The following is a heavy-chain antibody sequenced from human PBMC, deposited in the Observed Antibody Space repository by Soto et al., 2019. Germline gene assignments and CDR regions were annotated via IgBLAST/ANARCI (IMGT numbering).Heavy chain of an antibody. V-gene: IGHV3-11*01. CDR2: ISISGTTI. CDR3: ARFRGYCYYNC. D-gene: IGHD3-10*01. CDR1: GFTLSDYY. Sequence: QVQLVESGGGLVKPGGSLRLSCAASGFTLSDYYMTWIRQAPGKGLEWVSDISISGTTIHYADSVRGRFTISRDNAKNSLGLQMNTLRAEDTAVYYCARFRGYCYYNCWGQGTLVTVSS. J-gene: IGHJ4*02.